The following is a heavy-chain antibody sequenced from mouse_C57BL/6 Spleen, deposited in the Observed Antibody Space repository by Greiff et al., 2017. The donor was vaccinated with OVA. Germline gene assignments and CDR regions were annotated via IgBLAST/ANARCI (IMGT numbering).Heavy chain of an antibody. CDR2: IYPRSGNT. CDR3: ARYWDSYFDY. V-gene: IGHV1-81*01. Sequence: QVQLKESGAELARPGASVKLSCKASGYTFTSYGISWVKQRTGQGLEWIGEIYPRSGNTYYNEKFKGKATLTADKSSSTAYMELRSLTSEDSAVYFCARYWDSYFDYWGQGTTLTVSS. D-gene: IGHD4-1*01. J-gene: IGHJ2*01. CDR1: GYTFTSYG.